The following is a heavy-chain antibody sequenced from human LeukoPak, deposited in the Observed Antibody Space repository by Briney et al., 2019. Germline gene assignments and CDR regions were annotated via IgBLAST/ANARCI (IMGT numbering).Heavy chain of an antibody. D-gene: IGHD3-10*01. CDR2: IYYSGST. V-gene: IGHV4-31*03. CDR3: ARAFSSRSGNSYNEAFDI. CDR1: GGSISSGGYY. J-gene: IGHJ3*02. Sequence: PSETLSLTCSVSGGSISSGGYYWSWIRQHPGKGLEWIGYIYYSGSTYYSPSLKSRITISIDTKNQFSLNLTSVTAADTAVYYCARAFSSRSGNSYNEAFDIWGQGTMVTVSS.